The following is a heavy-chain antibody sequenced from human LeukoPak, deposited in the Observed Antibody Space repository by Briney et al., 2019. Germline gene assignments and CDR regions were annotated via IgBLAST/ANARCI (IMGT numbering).Heavy chain of an antibody. Sequence: ASVKVSCKASGYTFTGYYMHWVRQAPGQGLEWMGWINPNSGGTNYAQKFQGWVTMTRDTSISTAYMELSRLRSDDTAVYYCARDGSTDYGDLMCDYWGQGTLVTVSS. CDR1: GYTFTGYY. V-gene: IGHV1-2*04. D-gene: IGHD4-17*01. CDR2: INPNSGGT. J-gene: IGHJ4*02. CDR3: ARDGSTDYGDLMCDY.